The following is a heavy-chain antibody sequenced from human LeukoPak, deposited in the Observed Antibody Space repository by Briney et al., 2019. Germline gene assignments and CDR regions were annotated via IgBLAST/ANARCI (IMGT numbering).Heavy chain of an antibody. D-gene: IGHD3-16*01. J-gene: IGHJ3*01. CDR1: GGSINGYY. Sequence: SETLSLTCTVSGGSINGYYWTWIRQPPGKGLEWIGYIYYCGSTNYTPSLKSRVALSVHTSTNQFSLRLSSVAAADTAMYCCARRGLGDAFDVWGQETMVAVSS. V-gene: IGHV4-59*08. CDR2: IYYCGST. CDR3: ARRGLGDAFDV.